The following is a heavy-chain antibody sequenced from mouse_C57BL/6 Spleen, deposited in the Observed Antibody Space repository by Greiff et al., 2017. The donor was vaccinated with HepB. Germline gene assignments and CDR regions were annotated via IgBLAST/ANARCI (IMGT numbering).Heavy chain of an antibody. D-gene: IGHD2-4*01. J-gene: IGHJ4*01. CDR3: ARGDYYDRVYYYAMDY. V-gene: IGHV1-55*01. CDR2: IYPGSGST. Sequence: QVQLQQPGAELVKPGASVKMSCKASGYTFTSYWITWVKQRPGQGLEWIGDIYPGSGSTNYNEKFKSKATLTVDTSSSTAYMQLSSLTSEDSAVYYCARGDYYDRVYYYAMDYWGQGTSVTVSS. CDR1: GYTFTSYW.